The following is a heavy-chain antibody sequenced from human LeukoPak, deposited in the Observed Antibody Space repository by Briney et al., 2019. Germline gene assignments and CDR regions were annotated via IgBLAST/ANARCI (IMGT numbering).Heavy chain of an antibody. CDR3: ARDRYSYGYEDY. D-gene: IGHD5-18*01. J-gene: IGHJ4*02. Sequence: SETLSLTCAVYGGSFSVYYWSWIRQPPGKGLEWIGEINHSGSTNYNPSLKSRVTISVDTSKNQFSLKLSSVTAADTAVYYCARDRYSYGYEDYWGQGTLVTVSS. CDR2: INHSGST. V-gene: IGHV4-34*01. CDR1: GGSFSVYY.